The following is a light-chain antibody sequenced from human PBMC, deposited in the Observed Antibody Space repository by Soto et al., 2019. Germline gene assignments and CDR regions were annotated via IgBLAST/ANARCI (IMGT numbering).Light chain of an antibody. CDR3: SSYTNINTRACV. Sequence: QSALTQPRSVSGSPGQSVTISCTGSSIGGFNYVSWYQQHPGKAPRVMIYEVTDRPSGVSNRFSGSKSGNTASLTISGLQAEDEAEYYCSSYTNINTRACVFGTGTKLTVL. CDR1: SIGGFNY. CDR2: EVT. V-gene: IGLV2-14*01. J-gene: IGLJ1*01.